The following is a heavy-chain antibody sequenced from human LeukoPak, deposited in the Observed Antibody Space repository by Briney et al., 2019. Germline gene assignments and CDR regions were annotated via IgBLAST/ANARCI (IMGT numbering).Heavy chain of an antibody. V-gene: IGHV3-9*01. CDR1: GFTFDDYA. D-gene: IGHD2-2*01. Sequence: GRSLRLSCAASGFTFDDYAMHWVRQAPGKGLEWVSGINWNSGSIGYGDSVKGRFTISRDNAKNSLYLQMNSLRAEDTALYYCAKDSYGCSSTSCYYYFDYWGQGTLVTVS. J-gene: IGHJ4*02. CDR3: AKDSYGCSSTSCYYYFDY. CDR2: INWNSGSI.